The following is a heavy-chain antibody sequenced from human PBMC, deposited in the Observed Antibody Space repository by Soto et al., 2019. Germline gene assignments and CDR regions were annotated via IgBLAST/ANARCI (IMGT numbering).Heavy chain of an antibody. Sequence: GASVKVSCKASGGTFSSYTISWVRQAPGQGLEWMGRIIPILGIANYAQKFQGRVTITADKSTSTAYMELSSLRSEDTAVYYCARGLVAHKGWFDPWGQGTLVTVSS. CDR1: GGTFSSYT. CDR2: IIPILGIA. J-gene: IGHJ5*02. CDR3: ARGLVAHKGWFDP. V-gene: IGHV1-69*02. D-gene: IGHD2-15*01.